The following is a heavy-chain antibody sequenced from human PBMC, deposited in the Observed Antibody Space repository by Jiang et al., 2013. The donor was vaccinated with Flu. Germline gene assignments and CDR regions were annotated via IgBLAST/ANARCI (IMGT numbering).Heavy chain of an antibody. CDR3: ARDHQALLYDSSGYTGVLFDY. V-gene: IGHV6-1*01. J-gene: IGHJ4*02. Sequence: SQTLSLTCAISGDSVSSNSAAWNWIRQSPSRGLEWLGRTYYRSKWYNDYAVSVKSRITINPDTSKNQFSLQLNSVTPEDTAVYYCARDHQALLYDSSGYTGVLFDYWGQGTLVTVSS. CDR2: TYYRSKWYN. D-gene: IGHD3-22*01. CDR1: GDSVSSNSAA.